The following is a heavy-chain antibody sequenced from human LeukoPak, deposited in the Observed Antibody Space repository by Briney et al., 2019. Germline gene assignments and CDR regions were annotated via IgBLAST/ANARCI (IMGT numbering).Heavy chain of an antibody. D-gene: IGHD1-26*01. CDR1: GFTFTSNT. CDR2: ISSSSSYI. V-gene: IGHV3-21*06. J-gene: IGHJ3*02. CDR3: ARWLVGALKPGAFDI. Sequence: GGSLRLSCAASGFTFTSNTMNWVRQAPGKGLEWVSSISSSSSYIYYADSVKGRSTISRDNVKNSLFLQMNSLRVEDTAVYYCARWLVGALKPGAFDIWGQGTMVTVSS.